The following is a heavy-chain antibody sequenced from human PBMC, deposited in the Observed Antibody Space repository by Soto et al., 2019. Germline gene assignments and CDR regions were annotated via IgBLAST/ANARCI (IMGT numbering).Heavy chain of an antibody. Sequence: PGGSLRLSCAASGFTFCSFTMNWVRQAPGKGLEWVSTISSNSAYIYYTDALRGRCTISRDNAKNSLHLQMNSLRAEDTAVYYCTRGASRDRRAGGSFEPCGQGSLVTVS. CDR1: GFTFCSFT. V-gene: IGHV3-21*01. J-gene: IGHJ5*02. CDR2: ISSNSAYI. CDR3: TRGASRDRRAGGSFEP.